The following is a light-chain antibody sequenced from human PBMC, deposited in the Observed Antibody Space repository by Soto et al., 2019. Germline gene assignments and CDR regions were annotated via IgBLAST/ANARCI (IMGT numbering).Light chain of an antibody. Sequence: ILMPQSPDTPSVSPGESATLSCRASQRVYSNLAWYQQRPGQAPRLLIYGASTRATGVPARFSGRGSGTEFTLTISSLQSEDFAVYYCQQYTNWPPNTFGQGTRLEIK. CDR2: GAS. CDR1: QRVYSN. J-gene: IGKJ5*01. V-gene: IGKV3-15*01. CDR3: QQYTNWPPNT.